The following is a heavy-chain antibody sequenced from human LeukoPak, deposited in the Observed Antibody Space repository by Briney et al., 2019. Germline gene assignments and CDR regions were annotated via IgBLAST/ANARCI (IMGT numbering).Heavy chain of an antibody. V-gene: IGHV1-8*01. J-gene: IGHJ4*02. CDR3: ARGRRNEAVAGT. Sequence: AASVKVSCKASGYTFTSYDINWVRQASGQGLEWMGWMNPNSGNTGYAQKFQGRVTMTRNTSIGTAYMELSSLRSEDTAVYYCARGRRNEAVAGTWGQGTLVTVSS. D-gene: IGHD6-19*01. CDR2: MNPNSGNT. CDR1: GYTFTSYD.